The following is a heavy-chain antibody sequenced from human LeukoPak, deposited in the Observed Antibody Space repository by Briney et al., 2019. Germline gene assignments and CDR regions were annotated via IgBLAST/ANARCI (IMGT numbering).Heavy chain of an antibody. CDR3: ARRGWFGDQPADY. Sequence: MTSETLSLTCAVYGGSFSDYYWSWIRQPPGKGLEWIGEISHSGSTNYNPSLKSRVTISVDTSKNQFSLKLSSVTAADTAVYYCARRGWFGDQPADYWGQGTLVTVSS. CDR2: ISHSGST. CDR1: GGSFSDYY. V-gene: IGHV4-34*01. D-gene: IGHD3-10*01. J-gene: IGHJ4*02.